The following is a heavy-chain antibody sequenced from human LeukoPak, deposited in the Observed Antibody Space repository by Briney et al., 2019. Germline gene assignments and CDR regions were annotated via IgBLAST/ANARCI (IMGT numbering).Heavy chain of an antibody. Sequence: SETLSLTCTVSGGSISSGSYYSSWIRQPAGKGLEWIGRIYTSGSTNYNPSLKSRVTISVDTSKNQFSLKLSSVTAADTAVYYCARELQLWSRYYYYYMDVWGKGTTVTVSS. CDR2: IYTSGST. J-gene: IGHJ6*03. V-gene: IGHV4-61*02. CDR3: ARELQLWSRYYYYYMDV. CDR1: GGSISSGSYY. D-gene: IGHD5-18*01.